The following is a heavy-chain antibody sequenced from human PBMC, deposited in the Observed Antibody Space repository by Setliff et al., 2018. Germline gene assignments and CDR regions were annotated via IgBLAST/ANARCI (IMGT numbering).Heavy chain of an antibody. V-gene: IGHV4-34*01. CDR1: GGSFSGYY. D-gene: IGHD2-2*01. CDR2: INHSGST. J-gene: IGHJ4*02. Sequence: SETLSLTCAVYGGSFSGYYWSWIRQLPGKGLEWIGEINHSGSTNYNPSLKSRVTISVDTSKNQFSLKVNSVTAADTAVYYCARGPCSSSSCYAAYWGQGTLVTVSS. CDR3: ARGPCSSSSCYAAY.